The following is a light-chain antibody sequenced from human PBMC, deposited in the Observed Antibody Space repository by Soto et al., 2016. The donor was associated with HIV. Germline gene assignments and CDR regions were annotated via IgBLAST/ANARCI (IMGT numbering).Light chain of an antibody. CDR3: QQLSSHLYT. CDR1: QSVSWW. Sequence: DTQMTQSPSTLSASVGDRVTITCRASQSVSWWLAWYQQKPGKAPKLLMYKASTLESGVPLRFSGSGSGTEFTLTVSSLQPDDFATYYCQQLSSHLYTFGQGTRLEIK. CDR2: KAS. J-gene: IGKJ2*01. V-gene: IGKV1-5*03.